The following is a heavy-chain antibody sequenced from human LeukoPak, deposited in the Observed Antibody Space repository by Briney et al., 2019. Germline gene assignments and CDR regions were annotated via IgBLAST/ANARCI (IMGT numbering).Heavy chain of an antibody. Sequence: SETLSLTCTVSGGSISSYYWSWIRQPAGKGLEWMGRIYTSGSTNYNPSLKSRVTMSVDTSKNQFSLKLSSVTAADTAVYYCARDLIDYDFWSGSNWFDPWGQGTLVTVSS. CDR1: GGSISSYY. V-gene: IGHV4-4*07. D-gene: IGHD3-3*01. CDR3: ARDLIDYDFWSGSNWFDP. CDR2: IYTSGST. J-gene: IGHJ5*02.